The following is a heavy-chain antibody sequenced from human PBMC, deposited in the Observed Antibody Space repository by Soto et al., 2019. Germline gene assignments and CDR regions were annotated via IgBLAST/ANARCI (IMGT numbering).Heavy chain of an antibody. D-gene: IGHD3-10*01. Sequence: EVQLVESGGGLVQPGRSLRLSCAASGFTFDDYAMHWVRQAPGKGLEWVSGISWNSGSIGYADSVKGRFTISRDNAKNSLSLKMNSLRAEDTALYYCATEDGGEAFDIWGQGTMVTVSS. CDR1: GFTFDDYA. V-gene: IGHV3-9*01. CDR2: ISWNSGSI. CDR3: ATEDGGEAFDI. J-gene: IGHJ3*02.